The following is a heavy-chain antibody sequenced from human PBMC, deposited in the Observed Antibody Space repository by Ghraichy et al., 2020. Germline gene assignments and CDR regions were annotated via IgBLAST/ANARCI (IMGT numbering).Heavy chain of an antibody. CDR3: AKAEYSSSFRNYYYYYYMDV. CDR1: GFTFSSYA. Sequence: WGSLRLSCAASGFTFSSYAMSWVRQAPGKGLEWVSAFSGSGGSTYYADSVKGRFTISRDNSKNTLYLQMNSLRAEDTAVYYCAKAEYSSSFRNYYYYYYMDVWGKGTTVTVSS. J-gene: IGHJ6*03. V-gene: IGHV3-23*01. CDR2: FSGSGGST. D-gene: IGHD6-6*01.